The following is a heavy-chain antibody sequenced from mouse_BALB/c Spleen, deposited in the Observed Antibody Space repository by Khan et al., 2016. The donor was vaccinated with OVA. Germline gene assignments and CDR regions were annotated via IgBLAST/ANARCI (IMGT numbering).Heavy chain of an antibody. J-gene: IGHJ3*01. CDR3: GRDGAYHRNDGWFAY. Sequence: QVQLKQSGAELARPGASVKMSCKASGYTFTSYTIHWIKKRPGQGLEWIGYINPSNGYTNYNQKFKDKATLTTDKSSTTAYLQLSSLKSDDSAVYNCGRDGAYHRNDGWFAYWGQGTLVTVSA. CDR2: INPSNGYT. D-gene: IGHD2-14*01. V-gene: IGHV1-4*01. CDR1: GYTFTSYT.